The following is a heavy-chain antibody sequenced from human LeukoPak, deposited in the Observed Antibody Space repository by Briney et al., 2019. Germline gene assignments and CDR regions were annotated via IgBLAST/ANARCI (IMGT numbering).Heavy chain of an antibody. CDR3: ARDVIGSYPSYYYYMDV. CDR1: GFTVSSNY. D-gene: IGHD3-16*02. V-gene: IGHV3-53*01. CDR2: IYSGGST. Sequence: GGSLRLSCAASGFTVSSNYMSWVRQAPGKGLEWVSVIYSGGSTYYADSVKGRFTISRDNSKNTLYLQMNSLRAEDTAVYYCARDVIGSYPSYYYYMDVWGKGTTVTVSS. J-gene: IGHJ6*03.